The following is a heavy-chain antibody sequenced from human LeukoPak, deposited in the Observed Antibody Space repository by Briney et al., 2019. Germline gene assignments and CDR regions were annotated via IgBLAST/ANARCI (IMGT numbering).Heavy chain of an antibody. Sequence: PGGSLRLSCAASGFSFSNNAMSWVRQAPGKGLEWVSAISGSGGSTYYADSVKGRFTISRDNSKNTLYLQMNSLRAEDTAVYYCAKGGVLSHFDYWGQGTLVTVSS. CDR2: ISGSGGST. V-gene: IGHV3-23*01. D-gene: IGHD3-10*01. CDR1: GFSFSNNA. CDR3: AKGGVLSHFDY. J-gene: IGHJ4*02.